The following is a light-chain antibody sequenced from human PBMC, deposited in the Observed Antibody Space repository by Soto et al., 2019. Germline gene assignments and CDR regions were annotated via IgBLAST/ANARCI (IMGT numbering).Light chain of an antibody. Sequence: DIQMTQSPSSLSASVGDRVTITCRPSRGIGNALAWYQQKPGTVPKLLIHSASTLQSGVPSRFSGSGSSTEFTLTISSLQPDDFATYYCQQYNSYWTFGQGTKVDI. CDR1: RGIGNA. J-gene: IGKJ1*01. CDR3: QQYNSYWT. CDR2: SAS. V-gene: IGKV1-27*01.